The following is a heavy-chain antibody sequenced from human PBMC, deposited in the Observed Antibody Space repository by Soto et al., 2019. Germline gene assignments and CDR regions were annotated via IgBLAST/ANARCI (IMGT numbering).Heavy chain of an antibody. Sequence: SETLSLTCTVSGGSVSSGSYYWSWIRQPPGKGLEWIGYNYYSGSTNYNPSLKSRVTISVDTSKNQFSLKLSSVTAADTAVYYCARGAASGWYYGSGSTLDYWGQGTLVTVSS. CDR2: NYYSGST. J-gene: IGHJ4*02. CDR3: ARGAASGWYYGSGSTLDY. V-gene: IGHV4-61*01. CDR1: GGSVSSGSYY. D-gene: IGHD3-10*01.